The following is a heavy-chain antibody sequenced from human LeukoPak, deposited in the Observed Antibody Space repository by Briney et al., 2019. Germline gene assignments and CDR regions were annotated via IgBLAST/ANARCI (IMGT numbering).Heavy chain of an antibody. CDR2: INPSGGTT. D-gene: IGHD2-2*01. CDR1: GYTFTSYY. Sequence: ASVKVSCKASGYTFTSYYMHWVRQAPGQGLEWMGIINPSGGTTSYAQKVPGRVTMTRDTYTSAVYMELSSLRSEDTAVYYCARDFGRIVVVPAAMRGWFDPWGQGTLVTVSS. V-gene: IGHV1-46*01. CDR3: ARDFGRIVVVPAAMRGWFDP. J-gene: IGHJ5*02.